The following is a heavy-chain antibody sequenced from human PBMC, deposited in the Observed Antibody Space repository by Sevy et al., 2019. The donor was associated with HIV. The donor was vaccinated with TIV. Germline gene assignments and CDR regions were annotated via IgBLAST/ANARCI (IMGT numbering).Heavy chain of an antibody. CDR2: LSFGCGEI. D-gene: IGHD2-8*01. V-gene: IGHV3-23*01. CDR1: GLTFSKYS. J-gene: IGHJ4*02. Sequence: GGSLRLSCAASGLTFSKYSMGWVRQPPGKGLEWVSTLSFGCGEINYADSVKGRFTISRDNSKSSVYLQMNNLRPEDTAVYYCAREGCTKPHDYWGQGTLVTVSS. CDR3: AREGCTKPHDY.